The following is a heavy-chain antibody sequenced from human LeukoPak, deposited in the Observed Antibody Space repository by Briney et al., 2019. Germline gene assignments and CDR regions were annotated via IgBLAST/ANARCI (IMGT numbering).Heavy chain of an antibody. V-gene: IGHV4-39*01. CDR1: GGSISSRSYY. CDR2: IYYSGST. J-gene: IGHJ6*03. Sequence: SETLSLTCTVSGGSISSRSYYWGWIRQPPGKGLEWIGSIYYSGSTYYNPSLKSRVTISVDTSKNQFSLKLSSVTAADTAVYYCARQGYSQYYYYYYYMDVWGKGTTVTVSS. D-gene: IGHD5-18*01. CDR3: ARQGYSQYYYYYYYMDV.